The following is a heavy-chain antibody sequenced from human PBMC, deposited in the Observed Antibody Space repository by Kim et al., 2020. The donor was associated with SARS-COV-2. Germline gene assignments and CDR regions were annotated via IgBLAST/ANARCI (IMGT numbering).Heavy chain of an antibody. J-gene: IGHJ4*02. CDR1: GGSISSSSYY. D-gene: IGHD3-10*01. CDR3: ARVLYRGSAGGDFDY. CDR2: IYYSGST. Sequence: SETLSLTCTVSGGSISSSSYYWGWIRQPPGKGLEWIGSIYYSGSTYYNPSLKSRVTISVDTSKNQFSLKLSSVTAADTAVYYCARVLYRGSAGGDFDYWGQGTLVTVSS. V-gene: IGHV4-39*07.